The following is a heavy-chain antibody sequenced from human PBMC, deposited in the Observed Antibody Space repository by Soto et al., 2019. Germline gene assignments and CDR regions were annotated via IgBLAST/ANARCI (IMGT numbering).Heavy chain of an antibody. V-gene: IGHV3-9*01. Sequence: EVQLVESGGGLVQPGRSLRLSCAASGFTFDDYAMHWVRQAPGKGLEWVSGISWNSGSIGYADSVKGRFTISRDNDKTSLYLQMNSLRAEDTALYFCAKGDSSSFYYGMDVWGQGTTVTVSS. CDR3: AKGDSSSFYYGMDV. CDR1: GFTFDDYA. D-gene: IGHD6-13*01. CDR2: ISWNSGSI. J-gene: IGHJ6*02.